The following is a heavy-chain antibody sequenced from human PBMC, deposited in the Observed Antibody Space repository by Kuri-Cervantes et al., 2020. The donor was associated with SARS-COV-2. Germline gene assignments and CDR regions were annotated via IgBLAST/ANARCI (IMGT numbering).Heavy chain of an antibody. CDR2: INHSGST. V-gene: IGHV4-34*01. Sequence: SETLSLTCAAYGGSFSGYYWSWIRQPPGKGLEWIGEINHSGSTNYNPSLKSRVTISVDTSKNQFSLKLSSVTAADTAVYYCARGAFRIRIQLWDGFDYWGQGTLVTVSS. D-gene: IGHD5-18*01. CDR1: GGSFSGYY. CDR3: ARGAFRIRIQLWDGFDY. J-gene: IGHJ4*02.